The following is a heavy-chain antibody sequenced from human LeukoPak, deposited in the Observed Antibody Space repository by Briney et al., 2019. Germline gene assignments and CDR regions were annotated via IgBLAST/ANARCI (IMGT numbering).Heavy chain of an antibody. CDR3: TSCWGSGWYWIDY. V-gene: IGHV3-49*04. CDR2: IRSKAYGGTT. J-gene: IGHJ4*02. CDR1: GFTFSSNA. D-gene: IGHD6-19*01. Sequence: PGGSLRLSCAASGFTFSSNAMSWVRQAPGKGLEWVGFIRSKAYGGTTEYAASVKGRFTISRDDSKSIAYLQMNSLKTEDTAVYYCTSCWGSGWYWIDYWGQGTLVTVSS.